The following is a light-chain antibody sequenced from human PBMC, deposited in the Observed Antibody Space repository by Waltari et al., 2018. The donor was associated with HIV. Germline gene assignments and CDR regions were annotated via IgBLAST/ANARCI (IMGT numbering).Light chain of an antibody. CDR1: TSNIGENY. V-gene: IGLV1-51*01. Sequence: QSVLTQPPSVSAAPGQKVTISCSGRTSNIGENYVSWYQQLPGTAPKLLIYVNVRRPSGSPDRFSGSKSGTSATLDITGVQSGDGADYYCETWENSLSAGVFGGGTKLTVL. J-gene: IGLJ3*02. CDR3: ETWENSLSAGV. CDR2: VNV.